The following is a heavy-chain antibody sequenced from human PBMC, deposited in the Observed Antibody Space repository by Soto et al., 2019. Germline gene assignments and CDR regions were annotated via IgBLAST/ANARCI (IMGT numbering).Heavy chain of an antibody. CDR1: GFTFSDYG. CDR3: ARERRFLEWSVSYGMDV. D-gene: IGHD3-3*01. Sequence: QVQLVESGGGVVQPGRSLRLSCAASGFTFSDYGMHWVRQAPGKGLEWEAMIWYDGSNENYADSVKGRFTISRDNAKSTLYLQMNSLRAEDTAVYYCARERRFLEWSVSYGMDVWGQGTTVTVSS. CDR2: IWYDGSNE. V-gene: IGHV3-33*01. J-gene: IGHJ6*02.